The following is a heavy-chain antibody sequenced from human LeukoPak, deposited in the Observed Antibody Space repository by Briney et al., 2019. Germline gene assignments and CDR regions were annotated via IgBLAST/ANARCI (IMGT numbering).Heavy chain of an antibody. Sequence: GGSLRLSCAASGFTLSSYAMHWVRQAPGKGLEWVAVISYDGSNKYYADSVKGRFTISRDISKNTLYLQMNSLRAEDTAVYYCASLAPPDYYDSSGYNWFDPWGQGTMVTVSS. J-gene: IGHJ5*01. D-gene: IGHD3-22*01. CDR3: ASLAPPDYYDSSGYNWFDP. CDR1: GFTLSSYA. V-gene: IGHV3-30-3*01. CDR2: ISYDGSNK.